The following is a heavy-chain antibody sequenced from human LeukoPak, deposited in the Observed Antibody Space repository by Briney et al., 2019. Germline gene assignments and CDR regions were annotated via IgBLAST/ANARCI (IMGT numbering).Heavy chain of an antibody. CDR2: INPNSGGT. D-gene: IGHD2-2*01. CDR3: ARGASVVPATMDV. J-gene: IGHJ6*02. Sequence: ASVKVSCKASGYTFTGYYIHWMRQAPGQGLEWMGWINPNSGGTNYAQKFQGRVTMTRDTSISTAYMELSRLRSDDTAVYYCARGASVVPATMDVWGQGTAVTVSS. CDR1: GYTFTGYY. V-gene: IGHV1-2*02.